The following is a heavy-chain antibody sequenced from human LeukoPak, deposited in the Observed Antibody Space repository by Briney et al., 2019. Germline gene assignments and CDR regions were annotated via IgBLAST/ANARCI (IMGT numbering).Heavy chain of an antibody. J-gene: IGHJ4*02. V-gene: IGHV3-7*01. Sequence: GVLILSCAASGFTFSNYWMAWVRQAPGKGPEWVANINLDGSQKYYVDSVKGRFTISRDNAENSLYLQMNSLRAEDTALYYCARKRPNYFDYWGQGTLVTVSS. CDR1: GFTFSNYW. CDR3: ARKRPNYFDY. CDR2: INLDGSQK.